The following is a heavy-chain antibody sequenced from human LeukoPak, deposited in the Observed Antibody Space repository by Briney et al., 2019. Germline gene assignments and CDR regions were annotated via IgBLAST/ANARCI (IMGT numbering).Heavy chain of an antibody. Sequence: SQTLSLTCAISGDSVSTNSATWNWIRQSPSRGLEWLGRTYYRSTWYNDYAVSVRGRITVNPDTSKNQFSLHLNSVTPEDTAVYYCARRLTQYDCFDPWGQGILVTVSS. CDR1: GDSVSTNSAT. J-gene: IGHJ5*02. CDR3: ARRLTQYDCFDP. CDR2: TYYRSTWYN. D-gene: IGHD2-2*01. V-gene: IGHV6-1*01.